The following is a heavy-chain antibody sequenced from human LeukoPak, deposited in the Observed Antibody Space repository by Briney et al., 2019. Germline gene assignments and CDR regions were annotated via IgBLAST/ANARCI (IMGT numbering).Heavy chain of an antibody. CDR3: AKFYRNSWCLGNWFDP. CDR1: GFIFSNYA. D-gene: IGHD6-13*01. Sequence: GGSLRLSCAASGFIFSNYAMSWVRQAPGKGLEWVSAISLSGVSTYYADSVKGRFTISRDNSKNTLYLQMNSLRAEDTAVYYCAKFYRNSWCLGNWFDPWGQGTLVTVSS. V-gene: IGHV3-23*01. CDR2: ISLSGVST. J-gene: IGHJ5*02.